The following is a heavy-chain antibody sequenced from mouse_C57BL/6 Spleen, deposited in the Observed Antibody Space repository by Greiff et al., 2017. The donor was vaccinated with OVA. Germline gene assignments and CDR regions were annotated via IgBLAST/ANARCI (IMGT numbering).Heavy chain of an antibody. CDR3: ASHSSLQWYFDV. D-gene: IGHD1-1*01. Sequence: QVQLQQSGAELVRPGASVKLSCKASGYTFTDYYINWVKQRPGQGLEWIARIYPGSGNTYYNEKFKGKATLTAEKSSSTAYMQLSSLTSEDSAVYFCASHSSLQWYFDVWGTGTTVTVSS. J-gene: IGHJ1*03. CDR1: GYTFTDYY. V-gene: IGHV1-76*01. CDR2: IYPGSGNT.